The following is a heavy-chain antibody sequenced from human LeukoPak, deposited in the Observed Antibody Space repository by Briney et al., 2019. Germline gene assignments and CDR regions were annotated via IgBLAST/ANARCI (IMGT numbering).Heavy chain of an antibody. Sequence: GGSLRLSCAASGFTVSSYGMTWVRQAPGKGLEWVSAFSATDGSAQYAESVKGRFTISRDNSKNSLYLQMNSLRDEDTAVYYCAKARIEAAGTGAFDVWGQGTMVTVSS. V-gene: IGHV3-23*01. D-gene: IGHD6-13*01. J-gene: IGHJ3*01. CDR1: GFTVSSYG. CDR2: FSATDGSA. CDR3: AKARIEAAGTGAFDV.